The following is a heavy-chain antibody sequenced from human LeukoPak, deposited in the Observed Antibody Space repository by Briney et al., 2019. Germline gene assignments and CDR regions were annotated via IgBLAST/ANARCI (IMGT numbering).Heavy chain of an antibody. J-gene: IGHJ2*01. V-gene: IGHV3-48*03. CDR2: ISSSGGTM. Sequence: GGSLRLSCAASGFTFSSYEMNWVRQAPARGLEWLSYISSSGGTMYYADSVKGRFTISRDNAKNSLYLQMSSLRVEDTAVYYCARAGRVAASGWGRHFDPWGRGTLVTVSS. CDR3: ARAGRVAASGWGRHFDP. D-gene: IGHD3-10*01. CDR1: GFTFSSYE.